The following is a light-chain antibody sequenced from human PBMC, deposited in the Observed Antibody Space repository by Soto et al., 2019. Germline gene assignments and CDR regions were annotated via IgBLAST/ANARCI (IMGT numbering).Light chain of an antibody. CDR3: MQTLQTPLT. CDR2: LGS. J-gene: IGKJ5*01. Sequence: DIVVTQSPLSLPVTPVEPPSISCSSSQSVLHYNGNNYLGWYLQRPGQSPQVLIYLGSNRASGVPDRFSGSGSGTDFTLKISRVETEDVGVYYCMQTLQTPLTFGQGTRLEIK. V-gene: IGKV2-28*01. CDR1: QSVLHYNGNNY.